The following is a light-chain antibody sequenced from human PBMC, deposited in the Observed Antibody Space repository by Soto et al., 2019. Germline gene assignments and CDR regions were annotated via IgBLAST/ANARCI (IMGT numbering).Light chain of an antibody. J-gene: IGKJ4*01. V-gene: IGKV3-15*01. CDR2: GAS. CDR3: QQRNYPLT. Sequence: EIVMTQSPATLSVSPGERATLSCRASQSVSSNLAWYQQKPGQAPRLLIYGASTRATGIPARFSGSGSGTDFTLSISTLEPEDFAVYYCQQRNYPLTFGGGTKV. CDR1: QSVSSN.